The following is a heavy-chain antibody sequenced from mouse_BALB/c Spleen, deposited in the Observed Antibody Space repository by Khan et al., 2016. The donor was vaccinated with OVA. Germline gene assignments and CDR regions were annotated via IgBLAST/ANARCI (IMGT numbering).Heavy chain of an antibody. CDR1: GFTFSDYY. CDR3: ARAGYGGFAY. CDR2: ISAGGSYT. D-gene: IGHD1-1*02. J-gene: IGHJ3*01. V-gene: IGHV5-4*02. Sequence: EVELVESGGGLVKPGGSLKLSCAASGFTFSDYYMYWVRQPPEKRLEWVASISAGGSYTSYPDSVKGRFTISRDNAKNNLYLQMSSLKSEDTAMYYCARAGYGGFAYWGQGTLVTVSA.